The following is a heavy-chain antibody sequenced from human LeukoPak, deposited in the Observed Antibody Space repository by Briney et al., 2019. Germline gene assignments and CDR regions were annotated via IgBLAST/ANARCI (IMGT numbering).Heavy chain of an antibody. Sequence: SETLSLTCTVSGASISSYYWSWIRQPPGKGLEWIGYISYSGSPNYNPSLKSRVTISADTSKNQFSLNLSSVTAADTAAYYCARHALYGLRPGYYYFDYWGQGTLVTVSS. CDR1: GASISSYY. D-gene: IGHD2-8*01. J-gene: IGHJ4*02. CDR3: ARHALYGLRPGYYYFDY. V-gene: IGHV4-59*08. CDR2: ISYSGSP.